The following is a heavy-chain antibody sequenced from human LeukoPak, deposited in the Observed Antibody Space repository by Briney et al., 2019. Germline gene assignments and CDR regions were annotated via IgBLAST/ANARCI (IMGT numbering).Heavy chain of an antibody. CDR1: GFTFSSFG. J-gene: IGHJ5*02. V-gene: IGHV3-23*01. D-gene: IGHD3-10*01. CDR3: AKVGYFYGSGSYYLGWFDP. CDR2: ISGSGDST. Sequence: GGTLRLSCAASGFTFSSFGMSWVRQAPGKGLEWVSAISGSGDSTYYADSVKGRFTISSDNSNNTLFLQMNSLRAEDTAVYYCAKVGYFYGSGSYYLGWFDPWGQGTLVTVSS.